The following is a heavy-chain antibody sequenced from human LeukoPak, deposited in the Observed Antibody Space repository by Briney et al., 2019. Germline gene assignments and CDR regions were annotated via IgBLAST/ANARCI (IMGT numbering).Heavy chain of an antibody. V-gene: IGHV3-23*01. CDR2: IRRTGGST. J-gene: IGHJ4*02. Sequence: GGSLRLSCAASGFTFSSYAMSWVRQAPGKGLEWVSAIRRTGGSTYYADSVKGRFTISRDNSKNTLYLQMNSLRAEDTAVYYCAKDWGYSTSQGYYFDYWGQGTVVTVSS. CDR3: AKDWGYSTSQGYYFDY. D-gene: IGHD6-13*01. CDR1: GFTFSSYA.